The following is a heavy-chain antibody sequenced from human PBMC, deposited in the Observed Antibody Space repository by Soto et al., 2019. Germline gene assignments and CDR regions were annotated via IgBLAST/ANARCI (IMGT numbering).Heavy chain of an antibody. Sequence: EVQLVESGGGLVQPGGSLRLSCEASLFTFSRYWMTWVRLAPGKGLEWVANIRQDGSEKYYVDSVKGRFTISRDNAKNSLSLQMNNLRPDDTAVYYGARAGSNYFASGSSLPYYMDVWGKGTTVTVSS. J-gene: IGHJ6*03. D-gene: IGHD3-10*01. CDR2: IRQDGSEK. V-gene: IGHV3-7*01. CDR1: LFTFSRYW. CDR3: ARAGSNYFASGSSLPYYMDV.